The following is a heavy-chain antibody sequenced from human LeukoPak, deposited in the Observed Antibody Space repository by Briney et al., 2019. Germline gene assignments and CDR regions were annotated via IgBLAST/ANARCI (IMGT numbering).Heavy chain of an antibody. CDR3: AREAFYGSGSYLFDY. Sequence: GGSLRLSCGASGFTFRNYDMHWVRQAAGKGLEWVSTIGIGGDTYYPGSVKGRFTISRENAKNSLYLQMNSLRAGDTAVYYCAREAFYGSGSYLFDYWGQGTLVTVSS. D-gene: IGHD3-10*01. V-gene: IGHV3-13*01. CDR1: GFTFRNYD. CDR2: IGIGGDT. J-gene: IGHJ4*02.